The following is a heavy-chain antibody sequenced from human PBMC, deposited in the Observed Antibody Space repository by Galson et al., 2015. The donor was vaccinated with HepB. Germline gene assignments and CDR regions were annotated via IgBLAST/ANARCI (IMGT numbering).Heavy chain of an antibody. CDR2: IIPIFGTV. D-gene: IGHD4-17*01. J-gene: IGHJ2*01. V-gene: IGHV1-69*05. CDR3: ARSVTTGHWYFDL. Sequence: SVKVSCKASGGTFSSYAIRWVRQAPGQGLEWMGGIIPIFGTVNYAQKFQGRVTITTDKSTNTAYMELSSLRSEDAAVYYCARSVTTGHWYFDLWGRGTLVTVSS. CDR1: GGTFSSYA.